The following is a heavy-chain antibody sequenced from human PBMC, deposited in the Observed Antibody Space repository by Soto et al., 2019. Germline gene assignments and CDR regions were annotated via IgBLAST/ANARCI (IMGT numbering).Heavy chain of an antibody. V-gene: IGHV4-61*01. D-gene: IGHD3-3*01. CDR3: ARQKSGREFYNYFDP. Sequence: QVQLQESGPGLVKPSETLSLTCSVSGDSVSRGTYYWSWIRQSPERGLEWIAYSSYSGSTSYNPSLKCRATISVDTSKNQFSLRLRSLTAEDTAVYYCARQKSGREFYNYFDPWGPGTLVTVSS. J-gene: IGHJ5*02. CDR1: GDSVSRGTYY. CDR2: SSYSGST.